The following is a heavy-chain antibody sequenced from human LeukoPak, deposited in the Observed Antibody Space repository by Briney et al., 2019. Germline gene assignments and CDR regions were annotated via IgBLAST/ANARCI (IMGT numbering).Heavy chain of an antibody. CDR2: ISYDGSNK. D-gene: IGHD6-19*01. CDR3: ARAQRLAFDY. V-gene: IGHV3-30-3*01. Sequence: PGGSLRLSCAASGFTFSSYAMHWVRQAPGKGLEWVAVISYDGSNKYYADSVKGRFTISRDNSKNTLYLQMNSLRAEDTAVYYCARAQRLAFDYWGQGTLVTVSS. CDR1: GFTFSSYA. J-gene: IGHJ4*02.